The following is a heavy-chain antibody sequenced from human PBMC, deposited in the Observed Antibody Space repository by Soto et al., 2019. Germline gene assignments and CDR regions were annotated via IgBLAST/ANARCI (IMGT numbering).Heavy chain of an antibody. V-gene: IGHV1-18*04. CDR1: GYTFTSYG. D-gene: IGHD3-3*01. J-gene: IGHJ6*02. CDR2: ISAYNGNT. Sequence: ASVKVSCKASGYTFTSYGISWVRQAPGQGLEWMGWISAYNGNTNYAQKLQGRVTMTTDTSTSTAYMELRSLRSDDTAVYYCARDDEISDFWSGYYTGLYCYYGMDVWGQGTTVAVSS. CDR3: ARDDEISDFWSGYYTGLYCYYGMDV.